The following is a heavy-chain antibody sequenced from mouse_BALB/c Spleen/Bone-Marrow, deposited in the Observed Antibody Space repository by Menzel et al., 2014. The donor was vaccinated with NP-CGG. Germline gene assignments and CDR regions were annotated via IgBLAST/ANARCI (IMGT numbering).Heavy chain of an antibody. V-gene: IGHV4-1*02. D-gene: IGHD1-1*01. CDR2: INPDSSTI. CDR1: GFDFSRYW. J-gene: IGHJ3*01. CDR3: ARLCYYGRFAY. Sequence: DVKLQESGGGLVQPGGSLKLSCAASGFDFSRYWMSWVRQAPGKGLEWIGEINPDSSTINYTPSLKDKFIISRDNVKNTLYLQMSKVRSEDTALYYCARLCYYGRFAYWGQGTLVTVSA.